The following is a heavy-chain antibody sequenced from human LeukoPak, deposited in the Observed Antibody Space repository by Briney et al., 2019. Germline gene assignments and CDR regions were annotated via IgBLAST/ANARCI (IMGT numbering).Heavy chain of an antibody. D-gene: IGHD3-22*01. CDR3: AREVVVIMGHNWFDP. Sequence: SETLSLTCTVYGGSFSGYYWSWIRRPPGKGLEWIGYIYHSGSTYYNPSLKSRVTISVDRSKNQFSLKLSSVTAADTAVYYCAREVVVIMGHNWFDPWGQGTLVTVSS. V-gene: IGHV4-34*01. CDR1: GGSFSGYY. CDR2: IYHSGST. J-gene: IGHJ5*02.